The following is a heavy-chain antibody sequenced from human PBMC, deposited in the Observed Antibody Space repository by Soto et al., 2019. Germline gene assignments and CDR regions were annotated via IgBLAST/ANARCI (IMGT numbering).Heavy chain of an antibody. CDR2: INSDGSST. J-gene: IGHJ4*02. V-gene: IGHV3-74*01. CDR1: GFTFSGYW. D-gene: IGHD6-6*01. Sequence: GGSLRLSCAASGFTFSGYWMHWVRQAPGKGLVWVSRINSDGSSTSYADSVKGRFTISRDNAKNTLYLQMNSLRAEDTAVYYCAKYSSSSRGFDYWGQGTLVTVSS. CDR3: AKYSSSSRGFDY.